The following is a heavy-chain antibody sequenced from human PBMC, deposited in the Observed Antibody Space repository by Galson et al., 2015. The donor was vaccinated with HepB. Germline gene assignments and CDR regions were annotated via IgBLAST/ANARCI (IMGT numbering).Heavy chain of an antibody. Sequence: SLRLSCAASGFAFSTFGIHWVRQAPGKGLEWVAVIWYDGRNKDYGNSVKGRFIISRDNSKSTLYLQMNNLRAEDTAVYYCAKVFIGPGSNYGDGFDIWGQGTTVTVSP. CDR2: IWYDGRNK. J-gene: IGHJ3*02. CDR3: AKVFIGPGSNYGDGFDI. V-gene: IGHV3-33*06. CDR1: GFAFSTFG. D-gene: IGHD3-10*01.